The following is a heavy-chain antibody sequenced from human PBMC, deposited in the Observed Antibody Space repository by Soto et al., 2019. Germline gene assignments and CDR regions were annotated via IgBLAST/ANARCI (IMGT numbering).Heavy chain of an antibody. D-gene: IGHD3-10*01. CDR2: FDPEDGET. Sequence: ASVKVSCKVSGYTLTELCMHWVRQAPGKGLEGMGGFDPEDGETIYAQKFQLRVTMTDNTSTDTAYMELSSLRSENTALYYCATGRIIARGVIITSGYYYYMDVWGKGTTVTVSS. V-gene: IGHV1-24*01. CDR3: ATGRIIARGVIITSGYYYYMDV. CDR1: GYTLTELC. J-gene: IGHJ6*03.